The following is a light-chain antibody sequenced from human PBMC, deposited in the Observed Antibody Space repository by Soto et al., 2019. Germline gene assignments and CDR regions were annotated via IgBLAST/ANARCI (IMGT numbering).Light chain of an antibody. CDR1: QSINSW. J-gene: IGKJ2*01. Sequence: DIQMTQSPSTLSASVGDRVTITCRASQSINSWLAWYQQKPGKAPKLLIYKASSLESGVPSRFSGSGSGTEFTLTISSLQPDDCATYYCQQYNSYSQSTFGQGTKLEIK. V-gene: IGKV1-5*03. CDR3: QQYNSYSQST. CDR2: KAS.